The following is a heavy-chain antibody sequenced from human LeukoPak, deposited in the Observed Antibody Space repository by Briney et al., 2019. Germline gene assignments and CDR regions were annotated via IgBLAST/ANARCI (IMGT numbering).Heavy chain of an antibody. CDR2: IYHSGTT. J-gene: IGHJ3*02. Sequence: SETLSLTCTVSAYFISSGYYWGWLRQPPGKGLEWIGNIYHSGTTYYNPSLKSRVTISVDTSKNQFSLNLSSVTAADTAVYYCAREGASGGLLGAFDIWGQGTMVAVSS. CDR3: AREGASGGLLGAFDI. D-gene: IGHD2-15*01. CDR1: AYFISSGYY. V-gene: IGHV4-38-2*02.